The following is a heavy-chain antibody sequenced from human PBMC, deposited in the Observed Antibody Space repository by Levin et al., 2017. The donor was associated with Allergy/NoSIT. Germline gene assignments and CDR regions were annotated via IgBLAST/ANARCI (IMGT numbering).Heavy chain of an antibody. V-gene: IGHV3-15*05. CDR3: TRGHYGK. CDR2: IKPKTDGGTT. CDR1: GFTFNDDW. Sequence: SCAASGFTFNDDWMTWARQAPGKGLEWVGRIKPKTDGGTTDYAAPVKGRFTISREDSKSMLYLQMDSLKTEDTAVYYCTRGHYGKWGQGTLVTVSS. D-gene: IGHD3-10*01. J-gene: IGHJ4*02.